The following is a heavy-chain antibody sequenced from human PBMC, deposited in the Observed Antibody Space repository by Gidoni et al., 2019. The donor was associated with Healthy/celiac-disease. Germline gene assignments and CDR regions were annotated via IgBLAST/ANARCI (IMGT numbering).Heavy chain of an antibody. J-gene: IGHJ5*02. CDR2: ISSSSIFI. Sequence: EVQLVEAGGGLVKPGGSLRLSGAASGFTFSSYSMNWVRQAPGKGLEWVSSISSSSIFISYAASLKGRFTISRANAKTSLYLQMNSLRAEATAVYYCASDRGSNYVDWFDPWGQGTLVTVSS. D-gene: IGHD4-4*01. CDR1: GFTFSSYS. V-gene: IGHV3-21*01. CDR3: ASDRGSNYVDWFDP.